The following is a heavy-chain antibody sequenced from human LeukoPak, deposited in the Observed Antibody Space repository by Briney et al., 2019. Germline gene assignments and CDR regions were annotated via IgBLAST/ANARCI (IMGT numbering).Heavy chain of an antibody. J-gene: IGHJ4*02. D-gene: IGHD3-9*01. V-gene: IGHV3-23*01. CDR1: GFTFSSHA. CDR2: ISGSGGST. CDR3: AKCLAATGYCYFDY. Sequence: QPGGSLRLSCAGSGFTFSSHAMSWGRQAPGKGLEWVSAISGSGGSTYYADSVKGRFTISRDNSKNTLYLQMNSLRAEDTAVYYCAKCLAATGYCYFDYWGQGTLVTVSS.